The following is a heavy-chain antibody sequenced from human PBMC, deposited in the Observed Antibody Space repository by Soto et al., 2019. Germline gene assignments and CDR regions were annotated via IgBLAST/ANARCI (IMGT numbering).Heavy chain of an antibody. CDR2: IYYSGST. Sequence: SETLSLTCTVSGGSISSYYWSWIRQPPGKGLEWIGYIYYSGSTNYNPSLKSRVTISVDTSKNQFSLKLSSVTAADTAVYYCARDHYGSSWTQGVGWFDPWGQGTLVTVSS. V-gene: IGHV4-59*01. D-gene: IGHD6-13*01. CDR1: GGSISSYY. CDR3: ARDHYGSSWTQGVGWFDP. J-gene: IGHJ5*02.